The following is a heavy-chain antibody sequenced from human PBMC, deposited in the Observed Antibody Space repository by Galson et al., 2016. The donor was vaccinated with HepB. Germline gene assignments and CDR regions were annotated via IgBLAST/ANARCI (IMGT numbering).Heavy chain of an antibody. CDR1: GFTFNTYG. Sequence: SLRLSCAASGFTFNTYGMHWVRQAPGKGLEWVSLISYDGRNTHYADSVKGRFTTSRDNSENTLSLQMNNLRVDDTAPYYCAASSLQQLHHVAHDYWGQGTLVTVFS. CDR3: AASSLQQLHHVAHDY. D-gene: IGHD4-11*01. CDR2: ISYDGRNT. J-gene: IGHJ4*02. V-gene: IGHV3-30*03.